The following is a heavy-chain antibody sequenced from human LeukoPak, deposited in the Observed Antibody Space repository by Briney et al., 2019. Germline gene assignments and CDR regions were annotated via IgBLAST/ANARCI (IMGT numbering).Heavy chain of an antibody. D-gene: IGHD3-10*01. CDR2: IKQDGSDK. V-gene: IGHV3-7*04. J-gene: IGHJ4*02. CDR1: GFTVSSYW. CDR3: ARDLWGGSGSRFAY. Sequence: GGSLRLSCAASGFTVSSYWMTWVRQAPGKGLEWVASIKQDGSDKYYMASVKGPFTISRDNGKSSLYLQKNSLRAENTAGYYCARDLWGGSGSRFAYRGEGTLVTVPS.